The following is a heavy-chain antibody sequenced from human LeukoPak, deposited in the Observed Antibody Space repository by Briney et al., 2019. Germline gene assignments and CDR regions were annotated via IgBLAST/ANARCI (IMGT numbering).Heavy chain of an antibody. CDR2: ISTISAYI. Sequence: GGSLRLSCAVSGFTFSGYDMNWVRQAPGKGLEWVSYISTISAYIYYADSVKGRFTVSRDNTKMSLYLQMNSLRAEDTALYYCAKLSDTARTIREKPLDYWGQGTLVTVSS. V-gene: IGHV3-21*01. J-gene: IGHJ4*02. D-gene: IGHD5-18*01. CDR1: GFTFSGYD. CDR3: AKLSDTARTIREKPLDY.